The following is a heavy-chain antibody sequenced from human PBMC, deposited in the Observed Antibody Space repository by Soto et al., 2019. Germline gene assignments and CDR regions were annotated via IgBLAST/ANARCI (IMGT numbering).Heavy chain of an antibody. V-gene: IGHV4-59*01. D-gene: IGHD1-1*01. Sequence: SETLSLTCTVSGGSISSYYWSWIRQPPGKGLEWIGYVHYSGTTSYNPALKSRVTISLDTSKNQFSLTLRSVTAADTAIYYCARRWSGTDFWGQGTLVTVSS. CDR1: GGSISSYY. J-gene: IGHJ4*02. CDR2: VHYSGTT. CDR3: ARRWSGTDF.